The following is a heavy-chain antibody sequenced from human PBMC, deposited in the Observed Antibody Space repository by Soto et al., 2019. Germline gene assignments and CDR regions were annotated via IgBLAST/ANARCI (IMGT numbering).Heavy chain of an antibody. CDR3: ARSGGYDYSYFDY. CDR2: IYYSGST. CDR1: GGSLSSSSYY. D-gene: IGHD5-12*01. J-gene: IGHJ4*02. Sequence: SETLSLTCTVSGGSLSSSSYYWGWIRQPPGKGLEWIGSIYYSGSTYYNPSLKSRVTISVDTSKNQFSLKLSSVTAADTAVYYCARSGGYDYSYFDYWGQGTLVTVSP. V-gene: IGHV4-39*01.